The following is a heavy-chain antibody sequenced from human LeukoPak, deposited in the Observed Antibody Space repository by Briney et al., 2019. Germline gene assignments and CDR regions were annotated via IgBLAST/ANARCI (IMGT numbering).Heavy chain of an antibody. CDR3: TRESGSYHGNDY. Sequence: ASVTVSCTASGYTFTVYYMHWVRQAPGQGLEWMGRINPNNGATNYAQKLQGRVTITGDTSISTAYMELSSLRSDDTAVYYCTRESGSYHGNDYWGQGTLVTVSS. J-gene: IGHJ4*02. V-gene: IGHV1-2*06. CDR1: GYTFTVYY. CDR2: INPNNGAT. D-gene: IGHD1-26*01.